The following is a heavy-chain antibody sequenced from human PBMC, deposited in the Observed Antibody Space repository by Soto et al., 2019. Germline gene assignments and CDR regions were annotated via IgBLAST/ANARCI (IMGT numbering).Heavy chain of an antibody. J-gene: IGHJ4*02. CDR3: ARGHIVGATPAGGFDY. CDR2: IIPIFGTA. D-gene: IGHD1-26*01. V-gene: IGHV1-69*01. Sequence: QVQPVQSGAEVKKPGSSVKVSCKASGGTFSSYAISWVRQAPGQGLEWMGGIIPIFGTANYAQKFQSRVTITADESTSTAYMELSSLKSEDTAVYYCARGHIVGATPAGGFDYWGQGTLVTVSA. CDR1: GGTFSSYA.